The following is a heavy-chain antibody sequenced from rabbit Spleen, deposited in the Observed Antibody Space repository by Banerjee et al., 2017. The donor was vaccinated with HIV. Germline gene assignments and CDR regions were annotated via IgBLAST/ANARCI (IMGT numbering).Heavy chain of an antibody. D-gene: IGHD1-1*01. V-gene: IGHV1S45*01. J-gene: IGHJ4*01. Sequence: QEQLEESGGGLVKPGGTLTITCTASGFSFNNYYYMCWVRQAPGKGLEWIACIYVGSRDTTYYASWAKGRFIMSRTSSTKVTLQMTSLTAADTATYFCARDLVAVIGWNFNLWGQGTLVTVS. CDR1: GFSFNNYYY. CDR3: ARDLVAVIGWNFNL. CDR2: IYVGSRDTT.